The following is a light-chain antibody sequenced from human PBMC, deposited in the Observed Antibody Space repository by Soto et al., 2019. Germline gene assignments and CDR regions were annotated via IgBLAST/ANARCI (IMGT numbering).Light chain of an antibody. CDR1: SRDVGTYTL. V-gene: IGLV2-14*02. CDR2: EVS. J-gene: IGLJ3*02. Sequence: QSALTQPASVSGSPGQSITISCTGTSRDVGTYTLVSWYQHYPGKAPKLMIYEVSNRPSGVSDRFSGSKSGNTASLTISGLQAEDEADYYCSSYTSTATRVFGGGTKLTVL. CDR3: SSYTSTATRV.